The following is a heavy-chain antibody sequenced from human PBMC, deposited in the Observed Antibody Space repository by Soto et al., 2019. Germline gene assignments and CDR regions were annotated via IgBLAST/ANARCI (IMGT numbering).Heavy chain of an antibody. V-gene: IGHV4-31*03. CDR1: GGSISSGCYY. CDR2: IDYSGST. D-gene: IGHD1-26*01. CDR3: ARWVGATSFDY. Sequence: QVQLQESGPGLVKPSQTLSLTCTVSGGSISSGCYYWSWIRQHPGKGLEWLGYIDYSGSTYYNPSLKRRVTISVDTSKNQFSLKLSSVTAADTAVYYCARWVGATSFDYWGQGTLVTVSS. J-gene: IGHJ4*02.